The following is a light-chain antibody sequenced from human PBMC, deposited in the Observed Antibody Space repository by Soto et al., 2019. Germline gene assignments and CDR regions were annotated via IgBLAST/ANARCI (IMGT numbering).Light chain of an antibody. CDR3: QQYKSYPLT. CDR2: KAS. CDR1: QSISTW. Sequence: DIQITQAPSTLSASAGDRVTITCRASQSISTWLAWYQQKPGKVPKLLIYKASSLESGVPSRFSGSGSGTEFTLTISSLQPDDFATYYCQQYKSYPLTFGGGTKVEIK. V-gene: IGKV1-5*03. J-gene: IGKJ4*01.